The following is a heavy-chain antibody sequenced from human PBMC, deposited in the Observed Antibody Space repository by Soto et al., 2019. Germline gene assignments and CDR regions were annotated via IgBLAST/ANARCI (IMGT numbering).Heavy chain of an antibody. Sequence: QVQLVESGGGVVQPGRSLRLSCAASGFTFSSYGMHWVRQAPGKGLEWVAVISYDGSNKYYADSVKGRFTISRDNSKNTLYLQMNSLRAEDRAVYYCAKSKEGYSSSWYYYYGMDVWGQGTTVTVSS. CDR2: ISYDGSNK. CDR3: AKSKEGYSSSWYYYYGMDV. CDR1: GFTFSSYG. V-gene: IGHV3-30*18. J-gene: IGHJ6*02. D-gene: IGHD6-13*01.